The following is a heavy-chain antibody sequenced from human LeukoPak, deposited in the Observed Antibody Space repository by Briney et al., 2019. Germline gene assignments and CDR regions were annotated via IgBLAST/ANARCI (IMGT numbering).Heavy chain of an antibody. V-gene: IGHV3-23*01. CDR3: AKSTSSWERVDY. CDR1: GVTFSSYA. Sequence: GGSLRLSCAASGVTFSSYAMSWVRQAPGEGLEWVSSISGNSGRTYYADSVKGRFSISRDNSNNTLYLQMNSLRAEDAAVYYCAKSTSSWERVDYWGQGTLVTVSS. D-gene: IGHD6-13*01. J-gene: IGHJ4*02. CDR2: ISGNSGRT.